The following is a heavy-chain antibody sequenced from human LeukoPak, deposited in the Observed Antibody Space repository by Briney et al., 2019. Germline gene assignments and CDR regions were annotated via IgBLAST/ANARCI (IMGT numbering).Heavy chain of an antibody. V-gene: IGHV3-30*04. CDR2: ISYDGSNK. J-gene: IGHJ4*02. Sequence: GRSLRLSCAASGFTFSSYAMHWVRQAPGKGLEWVAVISYDGSNKYYADSVKGRFTISRDNSKNSLYLQMNSLRAEDTALYYCAKDISHYYGSGSYADYWGQGTLVTVSS. CDR1: GFTFSSYA. D-gene: IGHD3-10*01. CDR3: AKDISHYYGSGSYADY.